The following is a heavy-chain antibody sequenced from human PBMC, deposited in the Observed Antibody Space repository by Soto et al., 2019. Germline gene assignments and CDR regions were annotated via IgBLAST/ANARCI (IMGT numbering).Heavy chain of an antibody. CDR1: VGSISSGDYY. V-gene: IGHV4-30-4*01. CDR2: IYYSGST. CDR3: ARARGARYFDY. Sequence: QWQLQESGPGLVKPSQTLSLTCTVSVGSISSGDYYWGWIRQPPGKGLEWIGYIYYSGSTYYNPSLKSRVTISVDTSKNQFSLKLSSVTAADTAVYYCARARGARYFDYWGQGTRVTVSS. J-gene: IGHJ4*02. D-gene: IGHD2-15*01.